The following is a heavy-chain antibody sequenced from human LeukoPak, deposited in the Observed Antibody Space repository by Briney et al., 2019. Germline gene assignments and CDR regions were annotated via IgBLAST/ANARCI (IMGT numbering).Heavy chain of an antibody. CDR2: INPNSGGT. J-gene: IGHJ4*02. CDR1: GYTFTGYY. V-gene: IGHV1-2*02. CDR3: ARDVLRWGSYYFDY. D-gene: IGHD7-27*01. Sequence: ASVKVSCKASGYTFTGYYMHWVRQAPGQGLEWMGWINPNSGGTNYAQKFQGRVTMTRDTSISTAYMELSRLRSDDTAVYYCARDVLRWGSYYFDYWGQGTLVTVSS.